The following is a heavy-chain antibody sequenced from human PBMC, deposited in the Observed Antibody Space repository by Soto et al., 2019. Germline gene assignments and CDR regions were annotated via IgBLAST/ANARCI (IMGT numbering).Heavy chain of an antibody. D-gene: IGHD3-22*01. CDR2: IFPSDSDT. V-gene: IGHV5-51*01. J-gene: IGHJ5*02. CDR1: GYRFTSYW. Sequence: HGESLKISCRTSGYRFTSYWIAWVRQMPGKGLEWMGIIFPSDSDTRYSPSFQGQVTISADRSTSTVFLQWASLKASDTAVYFCARNDKSGYFNWFDPWGQGTLVTVSS. CDR3: ARNDKSGYFNWFDP.